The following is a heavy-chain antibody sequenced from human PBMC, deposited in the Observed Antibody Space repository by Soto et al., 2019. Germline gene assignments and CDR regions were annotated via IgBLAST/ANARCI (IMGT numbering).Heavy chain of an antibody. CDR2: IGSSSTTI. D-gene: IGHD3-10*01. J-gene: IGHJ4*02. CDR1: GFTFNNYN. V-gene: IGHV3-48*01. Sequence: GGSLRLSCAASGFTFNNYNMNWVRQDPGKGLEWVSYIGSSSTTIYYADSVKGRFTISRDSAKNSLYLQMNSLRAEDTAVYYCARTLITVVRGVIPVFDYWGQGTLVTVSS. CDR3: ARTLITVVRGVIPVFDY.